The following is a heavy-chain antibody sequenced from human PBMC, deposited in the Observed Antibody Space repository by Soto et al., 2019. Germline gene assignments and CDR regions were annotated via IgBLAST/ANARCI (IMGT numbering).Heavy chain of an antibody. CDR3: EKGKTSGWSYFDY. V-gene: IGHV3-23*01. Sequence: GGSLRLCFGASGFTFSKFAMRWVRQAPARGLAWVSGISASGRDIHYADSVKDRYTDSRDNSKNTLYLQMNSLRAEDTAIYYCEKGKTSGWSYFDYWGQGALVTVSS. CDR2: ISASGRDI. D-gene: IGHD6-19*01. CDR1: GFTFSKFA. J-gene: IGHJ4*02.